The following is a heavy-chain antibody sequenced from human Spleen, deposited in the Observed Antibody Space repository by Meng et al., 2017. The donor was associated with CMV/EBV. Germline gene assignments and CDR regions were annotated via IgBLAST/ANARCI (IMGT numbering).Heavy chain of an antibody. CDR2: INHSGST. Sequence: SETLSLTCAVYGGSFSGYYWSWIRQPPGKGLEWIGEINHSGSTNYNPSLKSRVTISVDTSKNQFSLKLSSVTAADTAVYYCARHNPLGYCSSTSCYTAFDYWGQGTLVTVSS. V-gene: IGHV4-34*01. CDR3: ARHNPLGYCSSTSCYTAFDY. D-gene: IGHD2-2*02. CDR1: GGSFSGYY. J-gene: IGHJ4*02.